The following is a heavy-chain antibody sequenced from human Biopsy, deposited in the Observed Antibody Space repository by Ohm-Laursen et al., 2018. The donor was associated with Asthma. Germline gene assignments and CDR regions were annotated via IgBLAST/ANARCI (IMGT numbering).Heavy chain of an antibody. CDR1: GFTFSSSA. CDR3: AKRRGYSGHGNDY. D-gene: IGHD5-12*01. CDR2: ITGSGGTT. Sequence: SLRLSCAAAGFTFSSSAMSWVRQAPGKGLERVSAITGSGGTTYYADSVRGRFTISRDDSKNTLYLQMNSLRTEDTAVYYCAKRRGYSGHGNDYWGQGTLVIVSS. V-gene: IGHV3-23*01. J-gene: IGHJ4*02.